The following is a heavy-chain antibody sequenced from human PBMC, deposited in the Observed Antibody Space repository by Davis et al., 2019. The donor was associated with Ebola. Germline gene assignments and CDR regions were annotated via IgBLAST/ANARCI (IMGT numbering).Heavy chain of an antibody. D-gene: IGHD3-3*01. Sequence: MPSETLSLTCTVSGRSISSSSYYWGWIRQPPGKGLEWIGSIYYSGSTYYNPSLKSRVTISVDTSKTQFSLKLSSVPAADTAVYYCARTTLCDFWSGGGHWFDPWGQGALVTVSS. J-gene: IGHJ5*02. CDR1: GRSISSSSYY. CDR2: IYYSGST. V-gene: IGHV4-39*01. CDR3: ARTTLCDFWSGGGHWFDP.